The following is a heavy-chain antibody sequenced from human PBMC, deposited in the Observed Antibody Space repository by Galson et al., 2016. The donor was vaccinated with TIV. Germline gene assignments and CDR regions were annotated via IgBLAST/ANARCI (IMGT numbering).Heavy chain of an antibody. V-gene: IGHV3-23*01. CDR2: ISGSGGST. Sequence: SLRLSCAASGLTFSSYAMSWVRQAPGKGLEWVSAISGSGGSTYYADSVKGRFTLSRDNSKNTLYVQMDSLRAEDTALYYCAKVPSSGFSYYYGWDVWGQGTTVTVS. D-gene: IGHD3-10*01. CDR3: AKVPSSGFSYYYGWDV. J-gene: IGHJ6*02. CDR1: GLTFSSYA.